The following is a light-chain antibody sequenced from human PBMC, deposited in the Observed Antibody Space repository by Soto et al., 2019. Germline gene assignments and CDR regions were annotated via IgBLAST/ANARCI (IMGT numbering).Light chain of an antibody. CDR3: QQFNSYSWT. V-gene: IGKV1-5*01. CDR1: QTISGY. CDR2: AAS. J-gene: IGKJ1*01. Sequence: DIQMTQSPCSLSASVGDRVTITCRASQTISGYLNWYQQKPGKAPELLIYAASYLGNGVPSRFSGSGSGTEFTLTISSLQADDFATYYCQQFNSYSWTFGQGTKVDIK.